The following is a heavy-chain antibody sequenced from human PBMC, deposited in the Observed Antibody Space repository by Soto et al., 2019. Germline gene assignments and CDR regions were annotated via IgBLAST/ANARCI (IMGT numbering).Heavy chain of an antibody. CDR3: AKDEPVVVAMFDY. Sequence: GGSLRLSCSASGFIFSESTIYWVRQVPGKGLEAISAVSTSGRSTYYADSVKDRFTISRDNSKNTLYLQMNSLRAEDTAVYYCAKDEPVVVAMFDYWGQGTLVTVSS. CDR2: VSTSGRST. D-gene: IGHD2-15*01. V-gene: IGHV3-64*04. J-gene: IGHJ4*02. CDR1: GFIFSEST.